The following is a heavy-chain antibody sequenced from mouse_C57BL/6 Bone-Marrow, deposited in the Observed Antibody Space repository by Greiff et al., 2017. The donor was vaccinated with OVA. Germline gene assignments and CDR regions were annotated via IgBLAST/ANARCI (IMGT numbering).Heavy chain of an antibody. CDR1: GFTFSNYW. CDR2: IRLKSDNYAT. Sequence: EVKLVESGGGLVQPGGSMKLSCVASGFTFSNYWMNWVRQSPEKGLEWVAQIRLKSDNYATHYAESVKGRFTISRDDSKSSVYLQMNNCRAEDTGIDYCTGGDYGPAGFAYWGQGTLVTVSA. V-gene: IGHV6-3*01. J-gene: IGHJ3*01. D-gene: IGHD2-13*01. CDR3: TGGDYGPAGFAY.